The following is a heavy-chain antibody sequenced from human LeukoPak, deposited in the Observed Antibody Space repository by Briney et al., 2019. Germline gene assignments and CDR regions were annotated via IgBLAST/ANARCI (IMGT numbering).Heavy chain of an antibody. V-gene: IGHV3-21*01. J-gene: IGHJ6*02. Sequence: GGSLRLSCAASGFTFSSYSMNWVCQAPGKGLEWVSSISSSSSYIYYADSVKGRFTISRDNAKNSLYLQMNSLRAEDTAVYYCAREPSVVVVAATRVYYGMDVWGQGTTVTVSS. CDR2: ISSSSSYI. CDR3: AREPSVVVVAATRVYYGMDV. CDR1: GFTFSSYS. D-gene: IGHD2-15*01.